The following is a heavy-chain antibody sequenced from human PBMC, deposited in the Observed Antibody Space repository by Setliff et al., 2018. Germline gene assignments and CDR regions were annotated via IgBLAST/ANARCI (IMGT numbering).Heavy chain of an antibody. V-gene: IGHV4-38-2*02. CDR3: ARQSGSGSSPYFDF. Sequence: SETLSLTCTVSGGSISSYYWGWIRQSPGKGLEWIGSLYRTANTYYNPAVRSRVTISPDTSKNQFSLKLTSVTAADTAVYYCARQSGSGSSPYFDFWGQGTLVTVSS. CDR1: GGSISSYY. CDR2: LYRTANT. J-gene: IGHJ4*02. D-gene: IGHD3-10*01.